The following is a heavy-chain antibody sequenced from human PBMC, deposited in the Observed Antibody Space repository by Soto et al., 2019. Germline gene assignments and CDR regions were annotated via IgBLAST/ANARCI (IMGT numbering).Heavy chain of an antibody. D-gene: IGHD2-15*01. CDR1: GFAFSTYA. J-gene: IGHJ4*02. V-gene: IGHV3-23*01. CDR2: ILPDETG. Sequence: DVNLLQSGGCSAQPGGSLRLSCATSGFAFSTYAMTWVRQVPGRGLEWVSTILPDETGFYTVSVKGRFTISRDNFRGILYLQMNDLWVEDAAIYFCAKDRLPTSGQRFYFDSWGQGSLVTVSS. CDR3: AKDRLPTSGQRFYFDS.